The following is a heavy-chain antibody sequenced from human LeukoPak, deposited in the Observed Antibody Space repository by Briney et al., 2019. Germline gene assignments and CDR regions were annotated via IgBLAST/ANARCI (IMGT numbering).Heavy chain of an antibody. CDR2: ISGSGGST. CDR3: AKTWRPGLDFDWLLYFDY. CDR1: GFTFSSYA. V-gene: IGHV3-23*01. D-gene: IGHD3-9*01. Sequence: GGSLRLSCAAPGFTFSSYAMSWVRQAPGKGLEWVSAISGSGGSTYYADSVKGRFTISRDNSKNTLYLQMNSLRAEDTAVYYCAKTWRPGLDFDWLLYFDYWGQGTLVTVSS. J-gene: IGHJ4*02.